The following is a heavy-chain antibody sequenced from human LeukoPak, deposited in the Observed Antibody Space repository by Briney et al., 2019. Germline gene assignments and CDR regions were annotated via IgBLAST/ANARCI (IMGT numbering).Heavy chain of an antibody. D-gene: IGHD3-10*01. J-gene: IGHJ4*02. Sequence: GGSLRLSCAASGFAVGDSAMHWVRQAPGKGLEWVSGINWRGDKIDYADIVKGRFTISRDNAKNNLYLEMNSLRPEDTAFYYCAAHFYGSGTSQSEYWGQGTLVTVSS. CDR1: GFAVGDSA. CDR2: INWRGDKI. V-gene: IGHV3-9*01. CDR3: AAHFYGSGTSQSEY.